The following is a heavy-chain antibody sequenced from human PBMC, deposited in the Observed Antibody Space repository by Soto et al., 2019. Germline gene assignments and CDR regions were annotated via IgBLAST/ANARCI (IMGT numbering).Heavy chain of an antibody. V-gene: IGHV3-11*05. CDR1: GFTFSDYY. D-gene: IGHD3-16*02. Sequence: QVQLVESGGGLVKPGGSLRLSCAASGFTFSDYYMSWIRQAPGKGLEWVSYISSSSSYTNYADSVKGRFTISRDHAKNSLYLQMNSLRAEDTAVYYCARANGRRLGELSWDWGQGTLVTVSS. CDR2: ISSSSSYT. CDR3: ARANGRRLGELSWD. J-gene: IGHJ4*02.